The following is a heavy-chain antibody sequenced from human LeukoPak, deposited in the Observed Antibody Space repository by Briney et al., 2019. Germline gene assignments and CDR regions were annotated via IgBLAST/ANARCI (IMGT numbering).Heavy chain of an antibody. CDR2: INPDIGGT. CDR3: ARVDGLSRVYYFSYFHH. Sequence: RASVKVSCKASGYIFTDYYIHWVRQAPGQGLEWMGWINPDIGGTDYAQKFQGRVTMTRDTSISTAYMELSSLRSDDTAVYYCARVDGLSRVYYFSYFHHGGRAPWSPSP. V-gene: IGHV1-2*02. CDR1: GYIFTDYY. J-gene: IGHJ1*01. D-gene: IGHD3-22*01.